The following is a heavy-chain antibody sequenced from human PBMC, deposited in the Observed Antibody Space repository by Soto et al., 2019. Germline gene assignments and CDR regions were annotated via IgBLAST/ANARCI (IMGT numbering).Heavy chain of an antibody. D-gene: IGHD2-2*01. CDR3: ASPLPADYYYYMDV. V-gene: IGHV3-11*01. J-gene: IGHJ6*03. Sequence: GGSLRVSCAASGFTFSDYYMSWIRQAPGKGLEWVSYISSSGSTIYYADSVKGRFTISRDNAKNSLYLQMNSLRAEDTAVYYCASPLPADYYYYMDVWGKGTTVTAP. CDR1: GFTFSDYY. CDR2: ISSSGSTI.